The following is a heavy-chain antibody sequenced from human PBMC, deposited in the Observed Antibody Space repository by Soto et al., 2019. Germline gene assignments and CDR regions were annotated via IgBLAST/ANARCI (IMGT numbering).Heavy chain of an antibody. D-gene: IGHD3-16*02. CDR1: GGSVSSASYY. V-gene: IGHV4-61*01. CDR3: ARGYDFVWGRYRRLDP. CDR2: IDYSGST. J-gene: IGHJ5*02. Sequence: PWNPLSLTLTVSGGSVSSASYYWNGVRQPPGKGLEWIGYIDYSGSTNYHPSLKSRVTISIDTSKKQFSLKLNSVTAADTAVYYCARGYDFVWGRYRRLDPWGQGTMVTVSS.